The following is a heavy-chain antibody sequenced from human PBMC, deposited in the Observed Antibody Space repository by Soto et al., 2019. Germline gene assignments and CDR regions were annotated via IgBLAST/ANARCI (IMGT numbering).Heavy chain of an antibody. CDR1: GVYISSHY. CDR2: VYHSGKT. V-gene: IGHV4-59*08. D-gene: IGHD1-26*01. J-gene: IGHJ2*01. CDR3: ARPRGTTPAVWYFDL. Sequence: QVQLQESGPGLVKPSETLSLTCSVSGVYISSHYWSWIRQPPGKGLEWIGYVYHSGKTDSNPSLKRRLTXXMDTSKNQVSLSLTSWTAADTAVYYCARPRGTTPAVWYFDLWGRGTLVTVSS.